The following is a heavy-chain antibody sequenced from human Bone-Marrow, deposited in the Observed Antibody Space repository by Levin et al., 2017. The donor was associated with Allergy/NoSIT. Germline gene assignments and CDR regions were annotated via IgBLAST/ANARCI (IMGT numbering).Heavy chain of an antibody. V-gene: IGHV3-7*03. CDR3: ARPADSEYWPFDP. CDR2: INKDGREK. Sequence: LSLTCAASGFTFGAYWMTWVRQAPGKGLEWVANINKDGREKYYADSVKGRFTISRDNDKSSLFLQMNSLRSEDTAVYYCARPADSEYWPFDPWGQGTLVTVSS. D-gene: IGHD2/OR15-2a*01. J-gene: IGHJ5*02. CDR1: GFTFGAYW.